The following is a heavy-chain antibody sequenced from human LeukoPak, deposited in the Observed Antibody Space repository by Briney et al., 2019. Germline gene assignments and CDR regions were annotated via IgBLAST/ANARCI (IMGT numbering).Heavy chain of an antibody. J-gene: IGHJ4*02. CDR1: GGSISSYY. CDR3: ARNGLNWSGYYLY. CDR2: IYYSGST. V-gene: IGHV4-59*01. Sequence: PSETLSLTCTVSGGSISSYYWSWIRQPPGKGLEWIGYIYYSGSTNYNPSLKSRVTISVDTSKNQFSLKLSSVTAADTAVYYCARNGLNWSGYYLYWGQGTLVTVSS. D-gene: IGHD3-3*01.